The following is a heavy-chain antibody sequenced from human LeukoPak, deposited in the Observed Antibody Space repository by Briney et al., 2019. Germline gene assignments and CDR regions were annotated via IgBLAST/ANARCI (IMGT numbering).Heavy chain of an antibody. J-gene: IGHJ4*02. CDR1: GGSFSGYY. CDR2: INHSGST. Sequence: SETLSLTCAVYGGSFSGYYWSWIRQPPGKGLEWIGEINHSGSTNYNPSLKSRVTISVDTSKNQFSLKLSSVTAADTAVYYCARLGPHSSIGIDYWGQGTLVTVSS. CDR3: ARLGPHSSIGIDY. D-gene: IGHD6-13*01. V-gene: IGHV4-34*01.